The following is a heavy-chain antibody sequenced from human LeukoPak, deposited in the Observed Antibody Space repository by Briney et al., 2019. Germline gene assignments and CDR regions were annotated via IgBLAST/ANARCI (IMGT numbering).Heavy chain of an antibody. D-gene: IGHD6-19*01. J-gene: IGHJ4*02. CDR2: IRSKAFVATT. V-gene: IGHV3-49*03. CDR1: GFTFGDYA. CDR3: TRVGFIDQWLVPPDY. Sequence: PGXXLRLSCTASGFTFGDYAMSWFRQAPGKGLEWVGFIRSKAFVATTVYPASVNGRFTISTDYSKSIPYLQINSLKTEDTAVYYCTRVGFIDQWLVPPDYWGQGTLVTVSS.